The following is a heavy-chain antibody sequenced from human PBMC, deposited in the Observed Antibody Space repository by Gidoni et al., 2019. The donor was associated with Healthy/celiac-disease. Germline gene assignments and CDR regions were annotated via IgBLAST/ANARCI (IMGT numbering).Heavy chain of an antibody. D-gene: IGHD6-25*01. CDR2: INHSGST. V-gene: IGHV4-34*01. J-gene: IGHJ4*02. Sequence: QVQLQQWGAGPLKPSETLSLTCAVYGGSFCGHSWSWIRQPPGKGLEWIGEINHSGSTNYNPYLKSRVTISVDTSKNQFSLKLSAVTAADTAVYYCARGPTYSSDRLGYFDYWGQGTLVTVSS. CDR1: GGSFCGHS. CDR3: ARGPTYSSDRLGYFDY.